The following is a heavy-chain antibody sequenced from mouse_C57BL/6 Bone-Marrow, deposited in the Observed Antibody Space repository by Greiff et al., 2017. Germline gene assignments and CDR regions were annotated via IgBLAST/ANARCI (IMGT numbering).Heavy chain of an antibody. CDR2: IRSKSNNYAT. D-gene: IGHD2-3*01. CDR1: GFSFNTYA. CDR3: VGREGYDRMDY. J-gene: IGHJ4*01. Sequence: EVKLMESGGGLVQPKGSLKLSCAASGFSFNTYAMNWVRQAPGKGLEWVARIRSKSNNYATYHADSVKDRFTISRDDSESMLYLQMNNVKTEDTAMYYCVGREGYDRMDYRGQGASVTVSS. V-gene: IGHV10-1*01.